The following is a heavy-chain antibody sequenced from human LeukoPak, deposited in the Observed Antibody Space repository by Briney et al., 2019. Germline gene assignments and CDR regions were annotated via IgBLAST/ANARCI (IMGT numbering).Heavy chain of an antibody. CDR2: INPSGGST. CDR3: ARVAAAGTGAFDY. D-gene: IGHD6-13*01. V-gene: IGHV1-46*01. Sequence: ASVKVSCKASGYTFTSYYMHWVRQAPGQGLEWMGIINPSGGSTSYAQKFQGRVTMTRDTSISTAYMELSRLRSDDTAVYYCARVAAAGTGAFDYWGQGTLVTVSS. J-gene: IGHJ4*02. CDR1: GYTFTSYY.